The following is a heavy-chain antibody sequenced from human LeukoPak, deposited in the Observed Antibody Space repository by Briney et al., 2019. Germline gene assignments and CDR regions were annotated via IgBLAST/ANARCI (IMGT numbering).Heavy chain of an antibody. Sequence: GGSLRLSCAASGFTFSDYWMAWVRQAPGKGLEWVANIKEDGRKKYYVDSVKGRFTISRDNAKNSLYLQMNTLRADDTAVYYCVRALGSGSRWGQGTLVTVSS. V-gene: IGHV3-7*01. D-gene: IGHD3-10*01. CDR2: IKEDGRKK. CDR1: GFTFSDYW. CDR3: VRALGSGSR. J-gene: IGHJ4*02.